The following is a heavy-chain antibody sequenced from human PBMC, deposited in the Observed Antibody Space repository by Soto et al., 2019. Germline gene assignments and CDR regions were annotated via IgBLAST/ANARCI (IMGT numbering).Heavy chain of an antibody. Sequence: PGGSLRLSCAASGFTLSSSWMHWVRQVPGKGLVWVARVDQSGRGTTYADYVKGRFTVSKDDAKSTVYLQMNSLRAEDTGLYYCANEVDVAFSSLQYGMDVWGQGTTVTVSS. CDR2: VDQSGRGT. CDR1: GFTLSSSW. V-gene: IGHV3-74*01. J-gene: IGHJ6*02. CDR3: ANEVDVAFSSLQYGMDV. D-gene: IGHD5-12*01.